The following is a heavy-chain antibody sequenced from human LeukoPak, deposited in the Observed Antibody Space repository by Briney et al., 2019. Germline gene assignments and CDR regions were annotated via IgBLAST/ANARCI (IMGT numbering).Heavy chain of an antibody. D-gene: IGHD3-22*01. Sequence: GGSLRLSCAASGFTFSSYEMNWVRQAPGKGLEWVAVISYDGSNKYVDSVTGRFTISRDNSKSTLYLQMNSLRAEDTAVYYCANGATYYYDSSGYFDDWGQGTLVTVSS. CDR2: ISYDGSNK. J-gene: IGHJ4*02. CDR1: GFTFSSYE. CDR3: ANGATYYYDSSGYFDD. V-gene: IGHV3-30*18.